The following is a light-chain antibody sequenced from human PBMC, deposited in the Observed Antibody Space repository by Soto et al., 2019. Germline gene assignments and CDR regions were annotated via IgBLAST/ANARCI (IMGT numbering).Light chain of an antibody. CDR3: QQRHRWPIT. J-gene: IGKJ5*01. Sequence: EIMSTQSPSTLSLSPGERAILSCRASQSVSTFLAWFQQKPGQPPRLLIYNASNRTTGIPARFSGSGSGTDFTLTISRLEPEDSAVYYCQQRHRWPITFGQGTRLEI. CDR1: QSVSTF. CDR2: NAS. V-gene: IGKV3-11*01.